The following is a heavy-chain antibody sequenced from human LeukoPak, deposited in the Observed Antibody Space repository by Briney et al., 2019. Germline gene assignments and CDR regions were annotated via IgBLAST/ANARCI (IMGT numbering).Heavy chain of an antibody. CDR2: IIPIFGTA. Sequence: SVKVSCKASGYTFTSYDINWVRQATGQGLEWMGGIIPIFGTANYAQKFQGRVTITTDESTSTAYMELSSLRSEDTAVYYCARGSRITIFGVVIPRFDPWGQGTLVTVSS. CDR1: GYTFTSYD. D-gene: IGHD3-3*01. V-gene: IGHV1-69*05. CDR3: ARGSRITIFGVVIPRFDP. J-gene: IGHJ5*02.